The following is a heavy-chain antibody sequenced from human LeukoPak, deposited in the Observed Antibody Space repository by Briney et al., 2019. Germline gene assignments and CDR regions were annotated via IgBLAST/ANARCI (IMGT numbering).Heavy chain of an antibody. Sequence: SETLSLICTVSGGSISSYYWSWIRQLPGKGLEWIGYIYYSGSTNYNPSLKSRVTISVDTSKDRFSLKLSSVTAADTAVYYCARPSGYYYAPEWYLDLWARGTLVTVSS. J-gene: IGHJ2*01. V-gene: IGHV4-59*08. CDR1: GGSISSYY. CDR2: IYYSGST. D-gene: IGHD3-22*01. CDR3: ARPSGYYYAPEWYLDL.